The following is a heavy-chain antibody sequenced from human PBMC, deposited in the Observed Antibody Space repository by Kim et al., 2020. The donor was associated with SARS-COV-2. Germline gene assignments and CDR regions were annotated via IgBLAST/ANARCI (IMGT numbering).Heavy chain of an antibody. D-gene: IGHD6-19*01. CDR3: ARRQFTSGWYYFDY. V-gene: IGHV3-74*01. J-gene: IGHJ4*02. Sequence: SSDSVEGRITISRDNAKNTLYLQMNSLRAEDTAVYYCARRQFTSGWYYFDYWGQGTLVTVSS.